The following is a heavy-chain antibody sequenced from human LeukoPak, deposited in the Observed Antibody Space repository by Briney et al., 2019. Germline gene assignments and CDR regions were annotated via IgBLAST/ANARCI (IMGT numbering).Heavy chain of an antibody. V-gene: IGHV4-39*07. Sequence: SETLSLTCTVSGGSISSSSYYWGWIRQPPGKGLEWIGSIYYSGSTYYNPSLKSRVTISVDTSKNQFSLKLSSVTAADTAVYYCARVDYGGNSDPPPPNNWFDPWGQGTLVTVSS. CDR3: ARVDYGGNSDPPPPNNWFDP. D-gene: IGHD4-23*01. J-gene: IGHJ5*02. CDR1: GGSISSSSYY. CDR2: IYYSGST.